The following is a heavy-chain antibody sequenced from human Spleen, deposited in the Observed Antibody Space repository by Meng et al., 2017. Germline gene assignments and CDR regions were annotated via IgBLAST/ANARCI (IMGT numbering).Heavy chain of an antibody. V-gene: IGHV3-15*01. CDR2: IKSNTDRGTT. D-gene: IGHD1-1*01. CDR1: GFYFNNAW. J-gene: IGHJ4*02. Sequence: LWESGGCVVQSGKSLRFDCAASGFYFNNAWMSWVRQTPGKGLEWVGRIKSNTDRGTTEYAAPVTGRFTISRDDSKSTLYLQMSGLRIDDTGVYYCVWDDKAVADYWGQGTLVTVSS. CDR3: VWDDKAVADY.